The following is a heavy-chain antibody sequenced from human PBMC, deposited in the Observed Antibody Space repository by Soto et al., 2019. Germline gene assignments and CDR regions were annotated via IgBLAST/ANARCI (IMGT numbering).Heavy chain of an antibody. V-gene: IGHV4-30-4*01. J-gene: IGHJ4*02. CDR3: ARARRHDYRSGYPDY. CDR2: ICYSGST. D-gene: IGHD3-3*01. Sequence: SETLSLTCTVSGGSISSGDYYWSWIRQPPGKGLEWIGYICYSGSTYYNPTLKSRVYISVDTSKNQFSLNLTSVTAADTAVYYCARARRHDYRSGYPDYWGQGTLVTVSS. CDR1: GGSISSGDYY.